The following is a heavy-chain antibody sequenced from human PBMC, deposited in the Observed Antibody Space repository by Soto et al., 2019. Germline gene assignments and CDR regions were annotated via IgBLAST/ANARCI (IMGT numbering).Heavy chain of an antibody. J-gene: IGHJ5*02. CDR1: GFTFSSYG. CDR3: AKDPLRKTTVVRLSWFDP. CDR2: ISYDGSNK. V-gene: IGHV3-30*18. D-gene: IGHD4-17*01. Sequence: GGSLRLSCAASGFTFSSYGMHWVRQAPGKGLEWVAVISYDGSNKYYADSVKGRFTISRDNSKNTLYLQMNSLRAEDTAVYYCAKDPLRKTTVVRLSWFDPWGQGTLVTVSS.